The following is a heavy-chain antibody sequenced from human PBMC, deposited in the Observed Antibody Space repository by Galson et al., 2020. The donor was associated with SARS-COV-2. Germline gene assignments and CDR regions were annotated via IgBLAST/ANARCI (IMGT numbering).Heavy chain of an antibody. V-gene: IGHV4-31*03. CDR3: ARARPTPTTATLDY. CDR2: IYYSGST. J-gene: IGHJ4*02. CDR1: GGSISSGGYY. D-gene: IGHD4-17*01. Sequence: SETLSLTCTVSGGSISSGGYYWSWIRQHPGKGLEWIGYIYYSGSTYYNPSLKSRVTISVDTSKNQFSLKLSSVTAADTAVYYCARARPTPTTATLDYWGQGTLVTVSS.